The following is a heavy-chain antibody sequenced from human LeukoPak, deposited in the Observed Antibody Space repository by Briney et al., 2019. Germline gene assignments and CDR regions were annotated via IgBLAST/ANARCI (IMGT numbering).Heavy chain of an antibody. J-gene: IGHJ4*02. CDR2: INPNSGGT. D-gene: IGHD6-6*01. V-gene: IGHV1-2*02. Sequence: ASVTVSCKASGYTFTSYYMHWVRQAPGQGLEWMGWINPNSGGTNYAQKFQGRVTMTRDTSISTAYVELSRLRSDDTAVYYCAREVNIAARRAFDYWGQGTLVTVSS. CDR1: GYTFTSYY. CDR3: AREVNIAARRAFDY.